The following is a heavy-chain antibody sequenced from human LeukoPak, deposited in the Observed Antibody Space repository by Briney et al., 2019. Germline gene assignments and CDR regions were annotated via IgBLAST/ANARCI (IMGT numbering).Heavy chain of an antibody. CDR3: ARRKYDYVWGSYRYYFDY. V-gene: IGHV1-69*04. CDR2: IIPILGIA. CDR1: GYTFTSYA. J-gene: IGHJ4*02. Sequence: RASVKVSCKASGYTFTSYAISWVRQAPGQGLEWMGRIIPILGIANYAQKFQGRVTITADKSTSTAYMELSSLRSEDTAVYYCARRKYDYVWGSYRYYFDYWGQGTLVTVSS. D-gene: IGHD3-16*02.